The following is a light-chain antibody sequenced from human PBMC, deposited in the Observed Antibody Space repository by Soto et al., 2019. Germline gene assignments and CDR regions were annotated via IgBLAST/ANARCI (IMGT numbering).Light chain of an antibody. Sequence: SLELSAPPAVSVSPEQTASITCSGYNVGVKYVFWYQMKPGQSPMEVIYEASERPSKIPERFSGSTSGNTATLTIRGTKPMDEAYYYGQTWDTNTVVLGTGTRVTVL. CDR1: NVGVKY. J-gene: IGLJ1*01. CDR3: QTWDTNTVV. CDR2: EAS. V-gene: IGLV3-1*01.